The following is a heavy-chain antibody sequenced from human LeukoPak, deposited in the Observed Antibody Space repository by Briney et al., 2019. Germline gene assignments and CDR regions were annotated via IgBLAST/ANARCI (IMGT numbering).Heavy chain of an antibody. CDR3: ARLVVPAAIAH. J-gene: IGHJ4*02. CDR2: INHSGST. CDR1: GGSFSGYY. V-gene: IGHV4-34*01. D-gene: IGHD2-2*02. Sequence: SETLSLTCAVYGGSFSGYYWSWIRQPPGKVLEWIGEINHSGSTNYNPSLKSRVTISVDTSKNQFSLKLSSVTAADTAVYYCARLVVPAAIAHWGQGTLVTVSS.